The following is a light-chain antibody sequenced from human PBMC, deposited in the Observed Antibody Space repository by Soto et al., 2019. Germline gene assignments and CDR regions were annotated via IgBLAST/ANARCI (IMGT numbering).Light chain of an antibody. CDR2: DNN. Sequence: QSVLTQSPSMSAAPGQKVTISCSNIGTNYISWYQQLPGTAPKLLIYDNNKRPSGIPVRFSGSKSGTSVTLGITGLQTGDEADYYCGTWDSRLSVVVFGGGTKLTVL. V-gene: IGLV1-51*01. CDR3: GTWDSRLSVVV. J-gene: IGLJ2*01. CDR1: NIGTNY.